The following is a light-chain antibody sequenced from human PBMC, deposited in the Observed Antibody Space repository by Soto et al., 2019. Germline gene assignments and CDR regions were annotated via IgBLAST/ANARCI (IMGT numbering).Light chain of an antibody. CDR1: SSDVGSYKG. J-gene: IGLJ2*01. CDR2: EVN. Sequence: QSALTQPPSVSGSHGQSVAISCTGSSSDVGSYKGVSWYQQSPGTAPKLMIYEVNNRPSGVSYRFSGSKSGNTASLTISGLQAEDEGDYYCSSHASSSRLVFGGGTKLTVL. CDR3: SSHASSSRLV. V-gene: IGLV2-18*02.